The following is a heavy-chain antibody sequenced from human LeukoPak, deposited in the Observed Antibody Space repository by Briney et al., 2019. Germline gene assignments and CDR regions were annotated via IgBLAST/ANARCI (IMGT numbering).Heavy chain of an antibody. CDR1: GFTLSSYA. J-gene: IGHJ4*02. CDR3: AKQGFGC. Sequence: GGSLRLSCTASGFTLSSYAMSWVRQAPGEGLEWVSTISGSADNTKYAEAVKGRFTISRDNSKNTMYLQMNSLRAEDTAVYYCAKQGFGCWGQGTPVTVSS. V-gene: IGHV3-23*01. CDR2: ISGSADNT.